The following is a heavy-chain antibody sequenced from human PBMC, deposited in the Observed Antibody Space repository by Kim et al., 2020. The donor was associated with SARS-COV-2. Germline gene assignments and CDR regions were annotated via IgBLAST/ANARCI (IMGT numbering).Heavy chain of an antibody. CDR1: GFTFSSYA. Sequence: GGSLRLSCAASGFTFSSYAMHWVRQAPGKGLEWVAVISYDGSSEYYADSVKGRFTISRDNSKNTLYLQMNSLRAEDTAVYYCARVPQTYYYGMDVWGQGTTVTVSS. CDR2: ISYDGSSE. J-gene: IGHJ6*02. CDR3: ARVPQTYYYGMDV. V-gene: IGHV3-30*04.